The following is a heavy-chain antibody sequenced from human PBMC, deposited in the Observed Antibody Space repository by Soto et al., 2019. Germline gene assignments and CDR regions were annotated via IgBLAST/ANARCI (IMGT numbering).Heavy chain of an antibody. CDR3: ARDAPAKYCSGGSCYSDPARIQFDY. D-gene: IGHD2-15*01. CDR1: GYTFTSYA. J-gene: IGHJ4*02. CDR2: INAGNGNT. V-gene: IGHV1-3*01. Sequence: ASVKVSCKASGYTFTSYAMHWVRQAPGQRLEWMGWINAGNGNTKYSQKFQGRVTITRDTSASTAYMELSSLRSEDTAVYYCARDAPAKYCSGGSCYSDPARIQFDYWGQGTLVTAPQ.